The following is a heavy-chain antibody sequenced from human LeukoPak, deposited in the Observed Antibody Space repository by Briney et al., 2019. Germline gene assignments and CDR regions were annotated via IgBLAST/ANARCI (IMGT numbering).Heavy chain of an antibody. Sequence: AGGSLRLSCAASGFSFTSHWMTWLRQAPGKGLEWVAHIKEDGRLQYYVDSVKGRFTVSRDNAQNSLFLQMHSLRAEDTAVYYCGRVGRGGSWEDCWGQGTLVTVSS. CDR3: GRVGRGGSWEDC. J-gene: IGHJ4*02. D-gene: IGHD3-16*01. V-gene: IGHV3-7*01. CDR2: IKEDGRLQ. CDR1: GFSFTSHW.